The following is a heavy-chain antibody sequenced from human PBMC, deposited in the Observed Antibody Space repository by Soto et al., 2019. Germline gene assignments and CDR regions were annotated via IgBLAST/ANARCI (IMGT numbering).Heavy chain of an antibody. CDR3: ARKRNFWSGVDV. D-gene: IGHD3-3*01. V-gene: IGHV1-3*01. CDR2: INAGNGNT. J-gene: IGHJ6*02. CDR1: GYTFTSYA. Sequence: ASVKVSCKASGYTFTSYAMHWVRQAPGQRLEWMGWINAGNGNTKYSQKFQGRVTITRDTSASTAYMELSSLRSEDTAVYYCARKRNFWSGVDVWGQGTTVPVSS.